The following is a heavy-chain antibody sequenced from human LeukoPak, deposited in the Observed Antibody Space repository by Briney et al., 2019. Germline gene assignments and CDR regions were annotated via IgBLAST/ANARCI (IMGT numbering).Heavy chain of an antibody. CDR1: GGPFSGYY. CDR3: ARAARGFRTDY. J-gene: IGHJ4*02. Sequence: SETLSRTCAVYGGPFSGYYWSWIRQPPGKGLEWIGEINHSGSTNYNPSLKSRVTISVDTSKNQFSLKLSSVTAADTAVYYCARAARGFRTDYWGQGTLVTVSS. D-gene: IGHD5-18*01. CDR2: INHSGST. V-gene: IGHV4-34*01.